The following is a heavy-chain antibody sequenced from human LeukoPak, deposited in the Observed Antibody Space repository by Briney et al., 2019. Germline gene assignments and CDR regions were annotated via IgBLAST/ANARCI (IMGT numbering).Heavy chain of an antibody. J-gene: IGHJ6*03. D-gene: IGHD3-22*01. Sequence: GASVKVSCKASGGTFSSYAISWVRQAPGQGLEWMGRIIPIFGTANYAQKFQGRVTITTDESTSTAYMELSSLRSEDTAVYYCASMSRYYDSKPEYYYMDVWGKGTTVTVSS. V-gene: IGHV1-69*05. CDR2: IIPIFGTA. CDR3: ASMSRYYDSKPEYYYMDV. CDR1: GGTFSSYA.